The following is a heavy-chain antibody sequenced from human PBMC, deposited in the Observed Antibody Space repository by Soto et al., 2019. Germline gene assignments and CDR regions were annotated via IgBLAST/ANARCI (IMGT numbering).Heavy chain of an antibody. CDR3: ARDVSTVTPPSGYYGMDV. V-gene: IGHV4-61*01. D-gene: IGHD4-17*01. J-gene: IGHJ6*02. CDR2: IYYSGST. CDR1: GGSVSSGSYY. Sequence: QVQLQESGPGLVKPSETLSLTCTVSGGSVSSGSYYWSWIRQPPGKGLEWIGYIYYSGSTNYNPSLMSRVTISVDTSKNQFSLKLSSVTAADTAVYYCARDVSTVTPPSGYYGMDVWGQGTTVTVSS.